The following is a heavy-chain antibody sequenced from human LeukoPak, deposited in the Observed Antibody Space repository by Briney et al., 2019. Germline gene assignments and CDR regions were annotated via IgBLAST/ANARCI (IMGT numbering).Heavy chain of an antibody. CDR2: IKSDGSTT. D-gene: IGHD6-19*01. CDR3: ARAGGGAGTSFYYYYYGMDV. CDR1: GFTLSSYW. J-gene: IGHJ6*02. Sequence: PGGSLRLSCAASGFTLSSYWMHWVRQAPGKGLVWVSRIKSDGSTTTYADSVKGRFTISRDNAKNTQYLQMNSLRAEDTAVYYCARAGGGAGTSFYYYYYGMDVWGQGTTVTVSS. V-gene: IGHV3-74*01.